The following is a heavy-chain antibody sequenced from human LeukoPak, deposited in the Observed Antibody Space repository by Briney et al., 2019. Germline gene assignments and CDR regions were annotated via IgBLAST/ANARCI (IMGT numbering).Heavy chain of an antibody. CDR2: IYYSGST. D-gene: IGHD2-2*01. J-gene: IGHJ4*02. V-gene: IGHV4-39*01. Sequence: SETLSLTCTVSGGSISSSSYYWGWIRQPPGKGLEWIGSIYYSGSTYYNPSLKSRVTISVDTSKNQFSLKLSSVTAAGTAVYYCARSTSLRYCSSTSCYVALSPAFDYWGQGTLVTVSS. CDR1: GGSISSSSYY. CDR3: ARSTSLRYCSSTSCYVALSPAFDY.